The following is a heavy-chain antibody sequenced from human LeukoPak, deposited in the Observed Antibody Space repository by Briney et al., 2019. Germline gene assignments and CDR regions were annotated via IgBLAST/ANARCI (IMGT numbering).Heavy chain of an antibody. D-gene: IGHD3-10*01. J-gene: IGHJ4*02. CDR1: GFTFSDYY. V-gene: IGHV3-11*01. CDR2: ISSSGSTI. CDR3: ASREGYYGSGSYRVDY. Sequence: PGGSLRLSCAASGFTFSDYYMSWIRQAPGKGLEWVSFISSSGSTIYYADSVKGRFTISRDNAKNPLYLQMNSLRAEDTAVYYCASREGYYGSGSYRVDYWGQGTLVTVSS.